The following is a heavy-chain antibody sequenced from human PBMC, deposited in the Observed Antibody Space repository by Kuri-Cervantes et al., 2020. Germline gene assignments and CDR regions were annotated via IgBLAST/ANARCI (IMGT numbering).Heavy chain of an antibody. CDR2: ISYDGSNK. CDR1: GFTFSSYA. V-gene: IGHV3-30*04. D-gene: IGHD2-2*01. Sequence: GGSLRLSCAASGFTFSSYAFHWVRQTPGKGLEWVAVISYDGSNKYYADSVKGRFTISRDNSKNTLYLQMNSLRAEDTAVYYCARGGEDIVVVPAAPLKDYYYYYYMDVWGKGTTVTVSS. J-gene: IGHJ6*03. CDR3: ARGGEDIVVVPAAPLKDYYYYYYMDV.